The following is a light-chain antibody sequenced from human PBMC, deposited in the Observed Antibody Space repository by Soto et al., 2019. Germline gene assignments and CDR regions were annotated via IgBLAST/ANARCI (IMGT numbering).Light chain of an antibody. CDR1: NSDVGTYSY. CDR3: CSYTGSNTSVI. V-gene: IGLV2-11*01. CDR2: DVN. Sequence: QSALTQPRSVSGSPGQSVTISCTGTNSDVGTYSYVSWYQQHPGKAPKLMIYDVNKRPSGVPHRFSGSKSGNTASLTISGLQADDEADYYCCSYTGSNTSVIFGGGTKLTVL. J-gene: IGLJ2*01.